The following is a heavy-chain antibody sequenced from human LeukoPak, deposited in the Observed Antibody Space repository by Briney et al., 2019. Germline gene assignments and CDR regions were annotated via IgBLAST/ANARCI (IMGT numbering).Heavy chain of an antibody. CDR2: IYYRGST. D-gene: IGHD6-13*01. J-gene: IGHJ5*02. Sequence: SETLSLTCTVSGGSISSSTYYWAWIRQPPGKGLEWIGSIYYRGSTYYNPSLKSRVTISVDTPKNQFSLNLTSVTAADTAVYYCARTVAAAGTGWFDPWGQGTLVTVSS. CDR3: ARTVAAAGTGWFDP. V-gene: IGHV4-39*07. CDR1: GGSISSSTYY.